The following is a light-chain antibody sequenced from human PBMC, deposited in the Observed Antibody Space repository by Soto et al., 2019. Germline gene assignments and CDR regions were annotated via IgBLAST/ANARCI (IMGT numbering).Light chain of an antibody. Sequence: EIVMTQSPATLPLSPGERATLSSRASQSVSSYLAWYQQKHRQAPRLIIYDASNRATGIPARFSGSGSGTEFTLTLSSLEPEDFAAYYCQQRSDWPPITFGQGTRLEIK. J-gene: IGKJ5*01. CDR1: QSVSSY. CDR3: QQRSDWPPIT. CDR2: DAS. V-gene: IGKV3-11*01.